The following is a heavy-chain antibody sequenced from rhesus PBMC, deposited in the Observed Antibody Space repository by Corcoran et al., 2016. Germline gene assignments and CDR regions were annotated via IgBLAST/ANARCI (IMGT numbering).Heavy chain of an antibody. CDR2: ITPNSGNK. CDR1: GYTLTNYY. D-gene: IGHD6-37*01. CDR3: TREAVAGLSFDY. J-gene: IGHJ4*01. V-gene: IGHV1-180*01. Sequence: QVQLVQSGAEIRQPGASVRLSCKTSGYTLTNYYMHWVRQVPGQGLEGIGLITPNSGNKGYAQNCQGRVNITTDTATSTGYLELSSLKSEDTAVYYCTREAVAGLSFDYWGQGVLVTVSS.